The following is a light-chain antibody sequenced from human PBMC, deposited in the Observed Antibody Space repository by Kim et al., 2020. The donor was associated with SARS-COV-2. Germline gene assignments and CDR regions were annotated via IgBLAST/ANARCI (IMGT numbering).Light chain of an antibody. Sequence: GLSITISRTGTRSDVGGYNICSWYQQHPGKAPKFMIYDVSKRPAGVSNRFSGSNSGNTASLTFSGLQAEDEADYYCSSYAGSSTWVFGGGTKLTVL. CDR2: DVS. CDR3: SSYAGSSTWV. V-gene: IGLV2-14*03. J-gene: IGLJ3*02. CDR1: RSDVGGYNI.